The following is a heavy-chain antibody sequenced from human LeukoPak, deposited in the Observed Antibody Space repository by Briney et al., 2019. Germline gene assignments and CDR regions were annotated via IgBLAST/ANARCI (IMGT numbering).Heavy chain of an antibody. Sequence: GGSLRLSCAASGCTLSSYAMSWVRQAPGKGLEWVWAIYGSGGSKYYADPVKGWCTISRDNSKNTLLQQTDSLRAEATAVYYCANPKGGLTMVRGVHRSAFDIWGQGTMVTVSS. J-gene: IGHJ3*02. CDR1: GCTLSSYA. V-gene: IGHV3-23*01. CDR3: ANPKGGLTMVRGVHRSAFDI. D-gene: IGHD3-10*01. CDR2: IYGSGGSK.